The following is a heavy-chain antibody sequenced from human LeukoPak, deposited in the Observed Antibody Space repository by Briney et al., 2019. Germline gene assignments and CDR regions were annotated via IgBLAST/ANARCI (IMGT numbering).Heavy chain of an antibody. Sequence: GGSLRLSCAASGFTFSSYAMSWVRQAPGKGLEWVSAISGSGGSTYYADSVKGRFTISRDNSKNTLYLQMNSLRAEDTAVYYCAKEGPYYYGSGSYLDYWGQGTLVTVSS. CDR3: AKEGPYYYGSGSYLDY. CDR1: GFTFSSYA. D-gene: IGHD3-10*01. CDR2: ISGSGGST. J-gene: IGHJ4*02. V-gene: IGHV3-23*01.